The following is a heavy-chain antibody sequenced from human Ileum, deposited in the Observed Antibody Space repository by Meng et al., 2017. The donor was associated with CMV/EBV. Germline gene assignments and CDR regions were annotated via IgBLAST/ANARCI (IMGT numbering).Heavy chain of an antibody. CDR1: GYPVTGYY. J-gene: IGHJ4*02. V-gene: IGHV1-2*06. CDR3: MTVTGNYPY. Sequence: NVTCKASGYPVTGYYMHWVRQAPGQGLEWMGRINPDTGGTNYAQKFQGRVTMTRDTSISTAYMELSRLTSDDTAVYFCMTVTGNYPYWGQGALVTVSS. D-gene: IGHD1-7*01. CDR2: INPDTGGT.